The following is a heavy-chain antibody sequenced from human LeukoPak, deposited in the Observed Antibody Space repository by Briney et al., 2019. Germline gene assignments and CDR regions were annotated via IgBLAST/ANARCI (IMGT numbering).Heavy chain of an antibody. CDR2: TYYSGST. J-gene: IGHJ5*02. CDR3: ARAADSTHFWFDP. CDR1: GGSISSGDYY. D-gene: IGHD3-22*01. V-gene: IGHV4-30-4*01. Sequence: PSQTLSLTCTVSGGSISSGDYYWSWLRQPPGKGLEWIGYTYYSGSTYYNPSLKSRVTISVDTSKNQFSLKLSSVTAADTAVYYCARAADSTHFWFDPWGQGTLVTVSS.